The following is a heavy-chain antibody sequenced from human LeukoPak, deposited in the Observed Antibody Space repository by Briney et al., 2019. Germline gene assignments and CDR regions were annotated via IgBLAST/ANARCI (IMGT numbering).Heavy chain of an antibody. CDR3: VLRASSGGSGDWFDP. V-gene: IGHV5-51*01. J-gene: IGHJ5*02. CDR2: IYHGNSET. Sequence: GESLMISCEGSGFTFAKYWIGWVRQMPGKGLECMGIIYHGNSETRYSPSFQGHVTISVDKSLRVTYLQWSSLKASDSAMYYCVLRASSGGSGDWFDPWGQGTLVTVSS. D-gene: IGHD6-25*01. CDR1: GFTFAKYW.